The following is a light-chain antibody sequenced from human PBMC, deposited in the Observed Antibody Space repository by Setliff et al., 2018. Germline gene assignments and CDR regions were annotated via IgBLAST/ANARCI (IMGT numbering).Light chain of an antibody. J-gene: IGLJ1*01. V-gene: IGLV2-14*01. CDR2: EVS. Sequence: QFVLTQPASVSGSPGQSITISCTGTSSDIGGYNYVSWYQQHPGKAPKFMIYEVSNRPSGVSNRFSGSKSGNTASLTISGLQAEDEADYYCSSYTSSGTDVFGSGTKVT. CDR3: SSYTSSGTDV. CDR1: SSDIGGYNY.